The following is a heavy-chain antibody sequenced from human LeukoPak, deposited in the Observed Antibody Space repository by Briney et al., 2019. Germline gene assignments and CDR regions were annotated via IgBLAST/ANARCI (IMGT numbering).Heavy chain of an antibody. V-gene: IGHV4-31*03. CDR2: IWNSGNT. CDR3: ASDVSSVFPNRFDP. CDR1: GDSISSRTYY. J-gene: IGHJ5*02. D-gene: IGHD6-6*01. Sequence: SETLSLSCSVSGDSISSRTYYWTWIRQHPEKGLEWIGYIWNSGNTNYNPSLKSRVTISVDTSKNQFSLKLTSVTAADTALYYCASDVSSVFPNRFDPWGQGILVIVSS.